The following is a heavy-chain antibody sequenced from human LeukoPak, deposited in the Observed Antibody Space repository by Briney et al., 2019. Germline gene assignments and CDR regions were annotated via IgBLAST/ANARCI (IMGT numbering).Heavy chain of an antibody. D-gene: IGHD4-11*01. V-gene: IGHV4-38-2*01. CDR2: SYRSGST. CDR3: ARVSTTVAVKY. CDR1: GYSISSDYY. Sequence: KPSEPLSLTCAVSGYSISSDYYWGWIRQPPGKGLEWIGNSYRSGSTDYNPSLKSRVTISVDTSKNQFSLKLSSATAADTAVYYCARVSTTVAVKYWGQGILVTISS. J-gene: IGHJ4*02.